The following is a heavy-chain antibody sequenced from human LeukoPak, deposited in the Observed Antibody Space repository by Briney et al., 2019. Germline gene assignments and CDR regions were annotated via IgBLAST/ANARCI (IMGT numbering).Heavy chain of an antibody. Sequence: GGSLRLSCAASGFTFSSYAMHWVRQAPGKGLEWVAVISYDGSNKYYADSVKGRFTISRDNSKNTLYLQMNSLRAEDTAVYYCARSGAYYDFWSGYYAVYYFDYWGQGTLVTVSS. CDR1: GFTFSSYA. CDR3: ARSGAYYDFWSGYYAVYYFDY. CDR2: ISYDGSNK. V-gene: IGHV3-30*01. J-gene: IGHJ4*02. D-gene: IGHD3-3*01.